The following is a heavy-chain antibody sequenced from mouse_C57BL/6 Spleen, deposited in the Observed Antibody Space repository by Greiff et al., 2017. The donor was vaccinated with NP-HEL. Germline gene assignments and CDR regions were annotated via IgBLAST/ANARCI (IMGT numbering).Heavy chain of an antibody. D-gene: IGHD1-1*01. CDR1: GYTFTDYY. CDR2: IYPGSGNT. Sequence: LVESGAELVRPGASVKLSCKASGYTFTDYYINWVKQRPGQGLEWIARIYPGSGNTYYNEKFKGKATLTAEKSSSTAYMQLSSLTSEDSAVYFCAREGDYYGSSPYFDYWGQGTTLTVSS. V-gene: IGHV1-76*01. CDR3: AREGDYYGSSPYFDY. J-gene: IGHJ2*01.